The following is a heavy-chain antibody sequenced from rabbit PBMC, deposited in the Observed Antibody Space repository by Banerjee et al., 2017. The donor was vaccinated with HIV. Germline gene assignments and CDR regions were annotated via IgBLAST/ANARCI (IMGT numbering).Heavy chain of an antibody. Sequence: QSLEESGGDLVKPEGSLTLTCTASGFDFSSNAMCWVRQAPGKGLELIGCIYSGSGGTYYASWAKGRFTISKTSSTTVTLQMTSLTAADTATYFCARDLGGNSYYGAFNLWGPGTLVTVS. CDR3: ARDLGGNSYYGAFNL. D-gene: IGHD8-1*01. J-gene: IGHJ4*01. CDR2: IYSGSGGT. V-gene: IGHV1S40*01. CDR1: GFDFSSNA.